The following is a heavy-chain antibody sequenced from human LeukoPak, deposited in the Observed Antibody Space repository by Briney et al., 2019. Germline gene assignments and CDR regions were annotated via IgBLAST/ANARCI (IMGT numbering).Heavy chain of an antibody. CDR3: ARVQWAFDI. CDR1: GFTFSSYA. D-gene: IGHD6-19*01. CDR2: ISYDGSNK. V-gene: IGHV3-30*04. Sequence: PGGSLRLSCAASGFTFSSYAMHWVRQAPGKGLEWVAVISYDGSNKYYADSVKGRFTVSRDNSKNTLYLQMNSLRAEDTAVYYCARVQWAFDIWGQGTMVTVSS. J-gene: IGHJ3*02.